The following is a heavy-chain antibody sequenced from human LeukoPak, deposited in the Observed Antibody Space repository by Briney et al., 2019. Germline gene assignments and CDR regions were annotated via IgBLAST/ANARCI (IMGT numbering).Heavy chain of an antibody. J-gene: IGHJ4*02. CDR1: GGSISSGDYY. V-gene: IGHV4-30-4*01. CDR2: IYYSGST. Sequence: SQTLSLTCTVSGGSISSGDYYWSWIRQPPGKGLEWIGYIYYSGSTYYNLSLKSRVTISVDTSKNQFSLKLSSVTAADTAVYYCARVRGYYGSGSPLDYWGQGTPVTVSS. CDR3: ARVRGYYGSGSPLDY. D-gene: IGHD3-10*01.